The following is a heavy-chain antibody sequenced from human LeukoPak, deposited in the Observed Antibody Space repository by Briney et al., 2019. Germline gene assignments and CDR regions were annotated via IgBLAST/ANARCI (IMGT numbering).Heavy chain of an antibody. CDR1: GYTFTGYY. J-gene: IGHJ6*03. Sequence: ASVKVSCKASGYTFTGYYMHWVRQAPGQGLEWMGWINPNSGGTNYAQKFQGRVTMTRDTSISTAYMELSRLRSDDTAVYFCTQKTAYDIIRVFYYYYMDVWGKGTTVTVSS. CDR3: TQKTAYDIIRVFYYYYMDV. V-gene: IGHV1-2*02. D-gene: IGHD3-9*01. CDR2: INPNSGGT.